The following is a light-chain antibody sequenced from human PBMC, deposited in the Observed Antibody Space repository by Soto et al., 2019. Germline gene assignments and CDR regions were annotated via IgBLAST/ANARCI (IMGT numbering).Light chain of an antibody. Sequence: DIQMTQSPSSLSASVGDRITIACRAGQSISSYLNWFQQKPGKAPKLLIYDASSLESGVPSRFRGSGSGTEFTLTISGLKPEDFATYYCQQYNTFSSFGQGTKVDIK. V-gene: IGKV1-5*01. CDR1: QSISSY. J-gene: IGKJ1*01. CDR3: QQYNTFSS. CDR2: DAS.